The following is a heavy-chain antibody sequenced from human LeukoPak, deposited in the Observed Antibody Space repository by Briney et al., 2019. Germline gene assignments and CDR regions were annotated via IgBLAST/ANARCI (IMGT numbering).Heavy chain of an antibody. Sequence: GGSLRLSCAASGFSFRNYGIHWVRQAPGKGLEWVAVISYDGSDKHYADSVKGRFTISRDNSKNTLYLQMISLRAEDTAVYYCVGVVRFHNWFDPWGQGTLVIVS. CDR3: VGVVRFHNWFDP. J-gene: IGHJ5*02. CDR1: GFSFRNYG. CDR2: ISYDGSDK. V-gene: IGHV3-30*03. D-gene: IGHD3-10*01.